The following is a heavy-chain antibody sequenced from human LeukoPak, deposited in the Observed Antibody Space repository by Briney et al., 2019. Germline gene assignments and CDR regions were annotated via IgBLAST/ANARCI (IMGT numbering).Heavy chain of an antibody. V-gene: IGHV3-30*18. CDR2: ISYDGSNK. Sequence: GGSLRLSCAASGFTFSSYGMHWVRQAPGKGLEWVAVISYDGSNKYYADSVKGRFTISRDNSKNTLYLQMNSLRAEDTAVYYCVKDRYGREDYWGQGTLVTVSS. CDR1: GFTFSSYG. J-gene: IGHJ4*02. D-gene: IGHD1-26*01. CDR3: VKDRYGREDY.